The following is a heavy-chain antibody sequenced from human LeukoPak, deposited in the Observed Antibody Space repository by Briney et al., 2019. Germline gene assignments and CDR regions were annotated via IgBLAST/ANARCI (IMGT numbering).Heavy chain of an antibody. CDR2: IYTSGST. V-gene: IGHV4-61*02. CDR3: ARGGRIYSYGPDY. D-gene: IGHD5-18*01. CDR1: GDSISSGNYY. Sequence: SQTLSLTCTVSGDSISSGNYYWTWIRQPAGKGLEWIGRIYTSGSTNYNPSLKSRVTISVDTSKNQFSLKLSSVTAADTAVYYCARGGRIYSYGPDYWGQGTLVTVSS. J-gene: IGHJ4*02.